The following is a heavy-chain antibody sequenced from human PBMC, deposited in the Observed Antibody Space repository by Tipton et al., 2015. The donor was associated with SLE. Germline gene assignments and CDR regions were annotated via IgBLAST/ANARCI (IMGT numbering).Heavy chain of an antibody. D-gene: IGHD5-18*01. V-gene: IGHV4-39*07. CDR3: AREVGDSEGWGYFYFMDV. Sequence: TLSLTCTVSGGSINSAPYYWGWVRQPPGKGLEWIGIIHSSYYSATTYFNPSLKSRLSISVDTSKSQFSLGMSSVTAADTAIYYCAREVGDSEGWGYFYFMDVWGKGTSVTVSS. CDR1: GGSINSAPYY. CDR2: IHSSYYSATT. J-gene: IGHJ6*03.